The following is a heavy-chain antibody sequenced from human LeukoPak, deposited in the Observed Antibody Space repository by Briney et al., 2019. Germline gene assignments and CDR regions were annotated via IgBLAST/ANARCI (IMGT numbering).Heavy chain of an antibody. CDR2: ISAYNGNI. Sequence: ASVKVSCKASGYTFTSYGISWVRQAPGQGLEWMGWISAYNGNINYAQKLQGRVTMTTDTSTSTAYMELRSLRSEDTAVYYCARSKSKDYYGSGSYYKPYYFDYWGQGTLVTVSS. CDR3: ARSKSKDYYGSGSYYKPYYFDY. V-gene: IGHV1-18*01. J-gene: IGHJ4*02. CDR1: GYTFTSYG. D-gene: IGHD3-10*01.